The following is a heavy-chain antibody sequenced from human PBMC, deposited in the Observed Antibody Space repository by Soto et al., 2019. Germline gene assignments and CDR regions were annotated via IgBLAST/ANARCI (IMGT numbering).Heavy chain of an antibody. CDR1: GGTFSSYT. CDR2: IIPILGIA. CDR3: VRDNRYSGYDSTIDY. J-gene: IGHJ4*02. D-gene: IGHD5-12*01. Sequence: QVQLVQSGAEVKKPGSSVKVSCKASGGTFSSYTISWVRQAPGQGLEWMGRIIPILGIANYAQKFQGRVTITADKSTSTAYMELSSLRSEDTAVYYCVRDNRYSGYDSTIDYWGQGTLVTVSS. V-gene: IGHV1-69*08.